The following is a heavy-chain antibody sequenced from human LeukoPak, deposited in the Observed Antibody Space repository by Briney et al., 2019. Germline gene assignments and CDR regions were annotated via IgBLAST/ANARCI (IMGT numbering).Heavy chain of an antibody. D-gene: IGHD3-16*01. V-gene: IGHV4-39*07. CDR3: ASPGGPGPRLFDY. J-gene: IGHJ4*02. CDR1: GGSISSSSYY. CDR2: IYYSGST. Sequence: PSETLSLTCTVSGGSISSSSYYWGWIRQPPGKGLEWIGSIYYSGSTYYNPSLKSRVTISVDKSKNQFSLKLSSVTAADTAVYYCASPGGPGPRLFDYWGQGTLVTVSS.